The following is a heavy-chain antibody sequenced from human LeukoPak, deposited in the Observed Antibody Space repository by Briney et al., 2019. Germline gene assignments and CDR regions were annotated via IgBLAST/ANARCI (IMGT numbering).Heavy chain of an antibody. Sequence: GGSLRLSCAASGFTFSSYAMSWVRQAPGKGLEWVSAISGSGGSTYYADSVKGRFTISRDNSKNTMYLQMNSLRAEGTAVYYCAKDRDIVVVPVAHAFGGQGTLVTVSS. V-gene: IGHV3-23*01. CDR1: GFTFSSYA. CDR2: ISGSGGST. D-gene: IGHD2-2*01. CDR3: AKDRDIVVVPVAHAF. J-gene: IGHJ4*02.